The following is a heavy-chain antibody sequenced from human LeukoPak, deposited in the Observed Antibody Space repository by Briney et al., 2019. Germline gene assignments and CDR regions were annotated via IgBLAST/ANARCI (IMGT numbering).Heavy chain of an antibody. V-gene: IGHV4-59*01. CDR2: IYYRGST. J-gene: IGHJ4*02. Sequence: SETLSLTCTVSGGSISSYYWSWIRQPPGKGLEGSGYIYYRGSTNYNPSLKRGVTISVDTSKIPFSLKLSSVTAADTALYYCARGGVVVVPVWGQGTLVTVSS. CDR1: GGSISSYY. D-gene: IGHD2-2*01. CDR3: ARGGVVVVPV.